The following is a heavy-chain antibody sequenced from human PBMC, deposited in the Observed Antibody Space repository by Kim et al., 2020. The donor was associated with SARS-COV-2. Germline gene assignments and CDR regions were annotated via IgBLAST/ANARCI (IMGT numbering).Heavy chain of an antibody. J-gene: IGHJ6*02. CDR2: INHSGST. V-gene: IGHV4-34*01. D-gene: IGHD3-3*01. Sequence: SETLSLTCAVYGGSFSGYYWSWIRQPPGKGLEWIGEINHSGSTNYNPSLKSRVTISVDTSKNQFSLKLSSVTAADSALYYCARTKVTIVVLFSPYYYGMDVWGQGTTVTVSS. CDR1: GGSFSGYY. CDR3: ARTKVTIVVLFSPYYYGMDV.